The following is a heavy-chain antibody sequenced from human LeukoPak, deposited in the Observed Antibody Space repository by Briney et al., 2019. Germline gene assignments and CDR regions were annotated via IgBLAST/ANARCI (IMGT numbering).Heavy chain of an antibody. Sequence: SETLSLTCTVSGGSISSYYRSWIRQPAGKGLEWIGRIYTSGSTNYNPSLKSRVTMSVDTPKNQFSLKLSSVTAADTAVYYCARSPYDFWSGYHDYWGQGTLVTVSS. V-gene: IGHV4-4*07. J-gene: IGHJ4*02. D-gene: IGHD3-3*01. CDR2: IYTSGST. CDR3: ARSPYDFWSGYHDY. CDR1: GGSISSYY.